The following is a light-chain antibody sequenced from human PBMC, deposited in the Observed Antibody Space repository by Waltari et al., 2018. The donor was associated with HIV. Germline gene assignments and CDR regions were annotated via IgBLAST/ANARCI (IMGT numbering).Light chain of an antibody. J-gene: IGLJ3*02. V-gene: IGLV2-14*03. CDR1: SSDVGGYNY. CDR3: SSYTSINTWV. Sequence: TGTSSDVGGYNYVSWYQQHPGKAPKLMIFDVSNRPSGVSNRFSGSKSGNTASLTISGLQAEDEADYYCSSYTSINTWVFGTGTKLTVL. CDR2: DVS.